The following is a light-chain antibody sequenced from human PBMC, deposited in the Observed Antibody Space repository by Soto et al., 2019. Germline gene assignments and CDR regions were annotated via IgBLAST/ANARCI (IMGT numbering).Light chain of an antibody. CDR1: QSFRSSY. CDR2: GAS. V-gene: IGKV3-20*01. Sequence: EMVLTQSPGTLSLSPGERATLSCRASQSFRSSYLAWYQQKPGQAPRLLIYGASSRATGIPDRFSGSGSGTDFAITISILEPEDFAVDYCQQYGSSPLTFGGVTKVEIK. J-gene: IGKJ4*01. CDR3: QQYGSSPLT.